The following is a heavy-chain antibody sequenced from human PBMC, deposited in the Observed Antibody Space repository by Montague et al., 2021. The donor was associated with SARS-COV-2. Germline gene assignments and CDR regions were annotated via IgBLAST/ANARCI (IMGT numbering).Heavy chain of an antibody. CDR2: IYYSGST. V-gene: IGHV4-31*03. Sequence: TLSLTCTVSGGSISSGGYYWSWIRQHPGKGLEWIGYIYYSGSTYYNPSLQSRVTISVDTSKNQFPLKLSSVTAADTAVYYCARDRGYFDWLFHSDYYYYGMDVWGQGTTVTVSS. J-gene: IGHJ6*02. CDR1: GGSISSGGYY. D-gene: IGHD3-9*01. CDR3: ARDRGYFDWLFHSDYYYYGMDV.